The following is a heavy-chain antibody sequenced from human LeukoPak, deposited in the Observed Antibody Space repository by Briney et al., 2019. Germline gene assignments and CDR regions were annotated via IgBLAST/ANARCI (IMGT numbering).Heavy chain of an antibody. CDR1: GFTFSDYY. J-gene: IGHJ4*02. Sequence: GGSLRPSCAASGFTFSDYYMSWIRQAPGKGLEWVSYISSSSSYTNYADSVKGRFAISRDNAKNSLYLQMNSLRAEDTAVYYCARDGPGRRTVTTGRNYFDYWGQGTLVTVSS. V-gene: IGHV3-11*06. CDR3: ARDGPGRRTVTTGRNYFDY. D-gene: IGHD4-17*01. CDR2: ISSSSSYT.